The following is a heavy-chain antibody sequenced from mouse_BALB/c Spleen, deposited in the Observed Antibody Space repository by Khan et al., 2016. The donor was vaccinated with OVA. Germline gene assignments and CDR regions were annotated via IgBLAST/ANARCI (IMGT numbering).Heavy chain of an antibody. CDR3: AREEALYYFDY. CDR2: IYPGTDNS. V-gene: IGHV1-76*01. CDR1: GYIFTNYW. Sequence: QVQLQQSGAELVRPGASVKLSCKTSGYIFTNYWIHWVKQRSGQGLEWIARIYPGTDNSYYNEKLKDRATLTAEKSYSTVYMQLSSLKSEDSAVYFCAREEALYYFDYWGQCTTLTVSS. D-gene: IGHD3-2*02. J-gene: IGHJ2*01.